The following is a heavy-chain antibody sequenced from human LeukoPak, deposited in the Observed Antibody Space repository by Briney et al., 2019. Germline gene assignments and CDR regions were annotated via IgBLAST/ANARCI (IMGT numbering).Heavy chain of an antibody. Sequence: GGSXXLXCAASGXTFSNYWMSWVRQAPGKGLEWVANINQDGSEKYYVASVSGRFTISRDNTSNSLYLQMNSLRAEDTAVYYCAKTWGWFGESDAFDIWGHGTMVTVSS. CDR1: GXTFSNYW. CDR3: AKTWGWFGESDAFDI. CDR2: INQDGSEK. J-gene: IGHJ3*02. D-gene: IGHD3-10*01. V-gene: IGHV3-7*01.